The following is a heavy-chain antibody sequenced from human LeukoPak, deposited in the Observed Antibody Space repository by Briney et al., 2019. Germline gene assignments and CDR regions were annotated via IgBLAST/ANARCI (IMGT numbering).Heavy chain of an antibody. V-gene: IGHV1-46*01. CDR1: GYTFTIYY. D-gene: IGHD2-8*02. J-gene: IGHJ5*02. CDR3: ARIMGTGRGFP. Sequence: ASVKVSCKASGYTFTIYYMHWVRQAPGQGLEWMGLINPSGGSTSYAQKFQGRVTMTRDTSISTAYMELSRLRSDDTAVYYCARIMGTGRGFPWGQGTLVTVSS. CDR2: INPSGGST.